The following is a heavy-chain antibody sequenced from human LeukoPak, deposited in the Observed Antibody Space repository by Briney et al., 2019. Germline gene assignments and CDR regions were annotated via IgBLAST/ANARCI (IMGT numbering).Heavy chain of an antibody. J-gene: IGHJ4*02. CDR3: ARGGSSGYYSQSKFDY. CDR2: IRQEGGEK. D-gene: IGHD3-22*01. Sequence: GGALRLSCGASGFTFSNYWMTWVRQAPGKGLEWVANIRQEGGEKYYVDSVKGRFTISRDNAKNSLYLQMSSLRAEDTAVYYCARGGSSGYYSQSKFDYWGQGTLVTVSS. V-gene: IGHV3-7*01. CDR1: GFTFSNYW.